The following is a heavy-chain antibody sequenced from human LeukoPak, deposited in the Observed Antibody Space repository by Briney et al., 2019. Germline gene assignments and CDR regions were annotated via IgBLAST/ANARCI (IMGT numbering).Heavy chain of an antibody. Sequence: SETLSLTCTVSGGSISSYYWSWIRQPPGEGPEWSGYIYYSGSTNYNPSLKSRVTISVDTSKTQFSLKLRSVTPADTAVYYCASEPADYYGSGRNDYWGQGTLVTVSS. D-gene: IGHD3-10*01. V-gene: IGHV4-59*01. CDR1: GGSISSYY. J-gene: IGHJ4*02. CDR2: IYYSGST. CDR3: ASEPADYYGSGRNDY.